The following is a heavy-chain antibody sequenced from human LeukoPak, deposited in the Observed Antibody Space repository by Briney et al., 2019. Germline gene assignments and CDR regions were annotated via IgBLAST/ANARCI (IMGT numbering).Heavy chain of an antibody. CDR1: GYNFTSYW. Sequence: GESLKISCQGSGYNFTSYWISWVRQMPGKGLEWMGRIDPSDSYTNYSPSFQGHVTISTDKSIFTAYLQWSSLKASDTAMYYCARLRDGSIDYWGQGTLVTVSS. CDR2: IDPSDSYT. V-gene: IGHV5-10-1*01. J-gene: IGHJ4*02. CDR3: ARLRDGSIDY.